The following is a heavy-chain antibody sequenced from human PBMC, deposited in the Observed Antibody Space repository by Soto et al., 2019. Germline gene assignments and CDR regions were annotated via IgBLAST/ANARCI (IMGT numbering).Heavy chain of an antibody. Sequence: QLQLQESGPGLVKPSETLSLTCTVSGGSISSSSYYSGWIRQPPGKGLEWIGSLYYRGSTYYNPSLNSRVTISVDTSKVQFSLKLSSVTAAETAVYYCARSTTNLKTWCQGTLDTVST. V-gene: IGHV4-39*01. CDR2: LYYRGST. CDR3: ARSTTNLKT. D-gene: IGHD4-17*01. CDR1: GGSISSSSYY. J-gene: IGHJ4*02.